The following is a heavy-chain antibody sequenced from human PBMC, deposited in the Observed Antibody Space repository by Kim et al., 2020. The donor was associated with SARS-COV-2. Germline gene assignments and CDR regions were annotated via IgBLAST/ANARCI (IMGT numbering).Heavy chain of an antibody. CDR3: ATTNWGMSHYFDY. D-gene: IGHD7-27*01. J-gene: IGHJ4*02. Sequence: YRPSFQGQVPISAAKSISTAYLQWSSLKASDTAMYYCATTNWGMSHYFDYWGQGTLVTVSS. V-gene: IGHV5-51*01.